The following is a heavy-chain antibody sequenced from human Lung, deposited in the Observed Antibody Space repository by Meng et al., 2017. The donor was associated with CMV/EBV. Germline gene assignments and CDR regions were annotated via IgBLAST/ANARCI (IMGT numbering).Heavy chain of an antibody. CDR2: INPNSGGT. D-gene: IGHD2-15*01. J-gene: IGHJ4*02. CDR1: GYTFTGYY. V-gene: IGHV1-2*02. Sequence: ASVKVSCKASGYTFTGYYMHWVRQAPGQGLEWMGWINPNSGGTNYAQKFQGRVTMTRDTSISTAYMELSRLRSDDTAVYYCARAEVDCSGGSCYHNWGQGXLVTVSS. CDR3: ARAEVDCSGGSCYHN.